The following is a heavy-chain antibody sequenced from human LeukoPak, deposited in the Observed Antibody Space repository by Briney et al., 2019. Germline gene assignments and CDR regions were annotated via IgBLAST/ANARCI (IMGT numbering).Heavy chain of an antibody. CDR1: GFTFGDTW. CDR2: IKQDGSEK. CDR3: ATSYDMGWLIGY. D-gene: IGHD3/OR15-3a*01. J-gene: IGHJ4*02. Sequence: GWSLRLSCAASGFTFGDTWMNWVRQVPGQGLEGVANIKQDGSEKFYVASVKGRFTISRDNGKSSLYLKMNSLRAEDTALYYCATSYDMGWLIGYWGQGTLVTVSS. V-gene: IGHV3-7*03.